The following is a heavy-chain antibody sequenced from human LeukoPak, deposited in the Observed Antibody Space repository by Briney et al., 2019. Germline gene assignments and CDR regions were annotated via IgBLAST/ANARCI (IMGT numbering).Heavy chain of an antibody. D-gene: IGHD5-12*01. V-gene: IGHV1-69*13. CDR1: GGTFSNYA. Sequence: SVKVSCTASGGTFSNYAISWVRQAPGQGLEWMGGIIPIFGTANYAQKFQGRVTITADESTSTAYMELSSLGSEDTDVYYCARGDSGYGLFGHIDYWGQGTLVTVSS. CDR2: IIPIFGTA. J-gene: IGHJ4*02. CDR3: ARGDSGYGLFGHIDY.